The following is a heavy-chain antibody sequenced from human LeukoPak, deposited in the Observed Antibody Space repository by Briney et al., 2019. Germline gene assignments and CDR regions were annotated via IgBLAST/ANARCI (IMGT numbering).Heavy chain of an antibody. D-gene: IGHD3-10*01. V-gene: IGHV4-38-2*01. Sequence: MPSETLSLTCAVSGYSISSGYFWAWIRQPPGKRLEWIGIIYHSGSTYYTPSLKSRVTISLNTSKNQFSLKLSSVTAADTAVYYCATNYGSGSYYILVYWGQGTLVTVSS. CDR3: ATNYGSGSYYILVY. CDR2: IYHSGST. J-gene: IGHJ4*02. CDR1: GYSISSGYF.